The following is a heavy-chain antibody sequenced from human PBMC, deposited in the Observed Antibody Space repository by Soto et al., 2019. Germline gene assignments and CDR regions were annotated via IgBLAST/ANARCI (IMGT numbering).Heavy chain of an antibody. Sequence: SVKVSCKASGFTFTSSAVQWVRQARGQRLEWIGWIVVGSGNTNYAQKFQERVTISRDMSTSTAYMELSSLRSEDTALYYCAAVYSGSYYVADYWGQGTLVTVSS. V-gene: IGHV1-58*01. CDR2: IVVGSGNT. CDR3: AAVYSGSYYVADY. D-gene: IGHD1-26*01. J-gene: IGHJ4*02. CDR1: GFTFTSSA.